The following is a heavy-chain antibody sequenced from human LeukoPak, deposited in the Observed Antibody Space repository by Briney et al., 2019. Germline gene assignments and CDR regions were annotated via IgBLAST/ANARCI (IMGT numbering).Heavy chain of an antibody. J-gene: IGHJ4*02. CDR3: AREGDYYCSGGSCYDY. CDR2: IKEDGSEK. V-gene: IGHV3-7*01. Sequence: WIRXXPGKGLEWXANIKEDGSEKYYVDSVKGRFTISRDNAKNSVYLQMNSLRAEDTAVYYCAREGDYYCSGGSCYDYWGQGTLVTVSS. D-gene: IGHD2-15*01.